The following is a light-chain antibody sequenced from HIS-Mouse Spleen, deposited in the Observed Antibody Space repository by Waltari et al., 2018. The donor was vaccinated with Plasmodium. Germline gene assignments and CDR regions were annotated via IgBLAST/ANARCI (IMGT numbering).Light chain of an antibody. CDR1: SLRSYY. J-gene: IGLJ3*02. CDR2: GKN. Sequence: SSELTQDPAVSVALGQTVRITCQGDSLRSYYASWYQQKPGQAPVLVIYGKNNRPSWIPDRFSGSSSGNTASLTSTGAQAEGEADYFCNSRDSSGNHQVFGGGTKLTVL. V-gene: IGLV3-19*01. CDR3: NSRDSSGNHQV.